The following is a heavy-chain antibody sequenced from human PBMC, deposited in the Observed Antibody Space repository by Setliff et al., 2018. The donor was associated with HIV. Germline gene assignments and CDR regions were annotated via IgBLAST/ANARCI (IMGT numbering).Heavy chain of an antibody. D-gene: IGHD2-2*01. CDR1: GFTFNHYA. J-gene: IGHJ4*02. CDR3: ARESACSSTSCPKVLDY. Sequence: SVKVSCKASGFTFNHYALSWVRQAPGQRPEWMGGTNPQSDIANYAQRFQGRVTITADHSTTTTYMELTSLRSEDTAVYYRARESACSSTSCPKVLDYWGQGTLVTVSS. V-gene: IGHV1-69*10. CDR2: TNPQSDIA.